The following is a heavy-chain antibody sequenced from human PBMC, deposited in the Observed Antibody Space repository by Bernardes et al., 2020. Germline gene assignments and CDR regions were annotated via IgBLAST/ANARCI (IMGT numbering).Heavy chain of an antibody. CDR3: ARDGWTHLYYYLDV. D-gene: IGHD6-19*01. Sequence: GGSLRLSCAASGFTFSRYSIHWVRQAPGKGLEWVSYISSSSSTIHYADSVRGRFTISRDNAKKSVFLQMNSLRAEDTAVYFCARDGWTHLYYYLDVWGKGTTVTVSS. V-gene: IGHV3-48*01. J-gene: IGHJ6*03. CDR1: GFTFSRYS. CDR2: ISSSSSTI.